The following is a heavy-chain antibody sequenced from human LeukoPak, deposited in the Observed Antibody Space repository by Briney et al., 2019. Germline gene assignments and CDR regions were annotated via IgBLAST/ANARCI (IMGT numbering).Heavy chain of an antibody. CDR1: GFTFSSYA. Sequence: PGGSLRLSCAASGFTFSSYAMSWVRQAPGKGLEWVSAISNSDDGRYYADSAEGRFTISRDNSKNTLYLQMNSLRTEDTAVYYCAKDSSASFYCGGGAFYSNYGGRGTLVTVSS. D-gene: IGHD2-21*02. V-gene: IGHV3-23*01. CDR3: AKDSSASFYCGGGAFYSNY. CDR2: ISNSDDGR. J-gene: IGHJ4*02.